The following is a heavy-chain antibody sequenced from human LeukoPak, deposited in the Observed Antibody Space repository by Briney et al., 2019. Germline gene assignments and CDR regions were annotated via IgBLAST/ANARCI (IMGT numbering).Heavy chain of an antibody. CDR3: ASSRGDNFSDNWFDP. D-gene: IGHD3-10*01. V-gene: IGHV6-1*01. CDR1: GDSVSSNSAA. J-gene: IGHJ5*02. Sequence: SQTLSLTCAISGDSVSSNSAAWNWIRQSPSRGLEWLGRTYYRSKWYNDYAVSVKSRITINPDTSKNQFSLQLNSVTPEDTAVNYCASSRGDNFSDNWFDPWGQGTLVTVSS. CDR2: TYYRSKWYN.